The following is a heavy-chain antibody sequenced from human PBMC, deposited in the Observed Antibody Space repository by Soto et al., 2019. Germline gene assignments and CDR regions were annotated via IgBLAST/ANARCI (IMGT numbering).Heavy chain of an antibody. J-gene: IGHJ5*02. D-gene: IGHD3-22*01. CDR3: ARDFYYYDSSGYLQENWFDP. V-gene: IGHV3-33*01. Sequence: PGGSLRLSCAASGFTFSSYGMHWVRQAPGKGLEWVAVIWYDGSNKYYADSVKGRFTISRDNSKNTLYLQMNSLRAEDTAVYYCARDFYYYDSSGYLQENWFDPWGQGTLVTVSS. CDR2: IWYDGSNK. CDR1: GFTFSSYG.